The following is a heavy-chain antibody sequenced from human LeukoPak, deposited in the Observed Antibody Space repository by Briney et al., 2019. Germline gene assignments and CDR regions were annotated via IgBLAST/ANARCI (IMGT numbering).Heavy chain of an antibody. V-gene: IGHV3-13*01. CDR2: IGTAGDT. D-gene: IGHD3-9*01. CDR3: ARGLNEYYDILTGYPADLDY. Sequence: PGGSLRLSCAASGFTFSSYDMHWVRQATGKGLEWVSAIGTAGDTYYPGSVKGRFTISRENAKNSLYLQMNSLRAEDTAVYYCARGLNEYYDILTGYPADLDYWGQGTLVTVSS. J-gene: IGHJ4*02. CDR1: GFTFSSYD.